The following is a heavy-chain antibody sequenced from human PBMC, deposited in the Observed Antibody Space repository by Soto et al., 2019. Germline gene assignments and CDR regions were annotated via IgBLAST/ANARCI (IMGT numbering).Heavy chain of an antibody. CDR3: ARGLIPMVRGSGNYYYYGMDV. J-gene: IGHJ6*02. CDR1: GGSISSYY. D-gene: IGHD3-10*01. Sequence: PSETLSLTCTVSGGSISSYYWSWIRQPPGKGLEWIGYSYYSGSTNYNPSLKRRVTISVDTSKNQFSLKLSSVTAADTAVYYCARGLIPMVRGSGNYYYYGMDVWGQGTTVTVSS. CDR2: SYYSGST. V-gene: IGHV4-59*01.